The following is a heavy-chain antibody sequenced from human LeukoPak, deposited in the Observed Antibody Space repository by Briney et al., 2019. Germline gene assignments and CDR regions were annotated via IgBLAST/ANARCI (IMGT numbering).Heavy chain of an antibody. Sequence: SETLSLTCAVYGGSFSGYYWSWIRQPPGKGLEWIGEINHSGSTNYNPSLKSRVTISVDTSKNQFSLKLSSVTAADTAVYYCARRGAAAGNYFDLWGRGTLVTVSS. CDR3: ARRGAAAGNYFDL. V-gene: IGHV4-34*01. CDR2: INHSGST. CDR1: GGSFSGYY. D-gene: IGHD6-13*01. J-gene: IGHJ2*01.